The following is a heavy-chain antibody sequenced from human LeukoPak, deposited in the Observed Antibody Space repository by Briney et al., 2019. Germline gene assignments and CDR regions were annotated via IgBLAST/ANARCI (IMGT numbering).Heavy chain of an antibody. D-gene: IGHD1-26*01. V-gene: IGHV3-30-3*01. CDR2: ISYGGSNK. CDR1: GFTFSSYA. CDR3: AREVGPRPLDY. Sequence: GGSRRLSCAASGFTFSSYAMHWVRQAPGKGLEWVAVISYGGSNKYYADSVKGRFTISRDNSKNTLYLQMNSLRAEDTAVYYCAREVGPRPLDYWGQGTLVTVSS. J-gene: IGHJ4*02.